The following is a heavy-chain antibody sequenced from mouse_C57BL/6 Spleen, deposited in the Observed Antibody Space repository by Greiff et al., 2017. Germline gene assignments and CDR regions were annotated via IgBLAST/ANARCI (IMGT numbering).Heavy chain of an antibody. D-gene: IGHD2-3*01. CDR1: GYTFTSYW. V-gene: IGHV1-52*01. CDR3: ARGLYDGYYDYAMDY. J-gene: IGHJ4*01. CDR2: IDPSDSET. Sequence: VQLQQPGAELVRPGSSVKLSCKASGYTFTSYWMHWVKQRPIQGLEWIGNIDPSDSETHYNQKFKDKATLTVDKSSSTAYMQLSSLTSEDSAVYYCARGLYDGYYDYAMDYWGQGTSVTVSS.